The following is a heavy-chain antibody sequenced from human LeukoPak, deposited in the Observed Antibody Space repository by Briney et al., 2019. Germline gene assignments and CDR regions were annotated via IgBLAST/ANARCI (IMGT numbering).Heavy chain of an antibody. Sequence: GGSLRLSCAASGFTFSSYAMSWVRQAPGKGLEWVSAISGSGGSAYYADSVKGRFTISRDNSKNTLYLQMNSLRAEDTAVYYCAKGMYYYGSGSQYFDYWGQGTLVTVSS. D-gene: IGHD3-10*01. CDR3: AKGMYYYGSGSQYFDY. V-gene: IGHV3-23*01. CDR2: ISGSGGSA. J-gene: IGHJ4*02. CDR1: GFTFSSYA.